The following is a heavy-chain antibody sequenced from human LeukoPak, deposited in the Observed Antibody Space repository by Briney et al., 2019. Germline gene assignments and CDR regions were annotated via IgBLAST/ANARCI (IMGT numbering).Heavy chain of an antibody. Sequence: GGSLRLSCAASGFTFSSYSMNWVRQAPGKGLEWVSSISSSSSYIYYADSVKGRFTISRDNAKNSLYLQMNSLRAEDTAVYYCAKEAGKEAARRGYFDYWGQGTLVTVPS. D-gene: IGHD6-6*01. CDR2: ISSSSSYI. CDR3: AKEAGKEAARRGYFDY. V-gene: IGHV3-21*01. CDR1: GFTFSSYS. J-gene: IGHJ4*02.